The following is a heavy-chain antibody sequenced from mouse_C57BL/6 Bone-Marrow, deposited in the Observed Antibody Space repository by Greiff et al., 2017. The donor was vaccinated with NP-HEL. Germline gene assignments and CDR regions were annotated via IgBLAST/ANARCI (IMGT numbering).Heavy chain of an antibody. V-gene: IGHV1-80*01. J-gene: IGHJ2*01. D-gene: IGHD2-4*01. CDR2: IYPGDGDT. CDR1: GYAFSSYW. Sequence: VKLQESGAELVKPGASVKISCKASGYAFSSYWMNWVKQRPGKGLEWIGQIYPGDGDTNYNGKFKGKATLTADKSSSTAYMQLSSLTSEDSAVYFCARRDYDGTDYWGQGTTLTVSS. CDR3: ARRDYDGTDY.